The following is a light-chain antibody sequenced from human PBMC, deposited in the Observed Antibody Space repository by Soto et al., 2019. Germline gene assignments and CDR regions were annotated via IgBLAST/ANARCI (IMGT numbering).Light chain of an antibody. J-gene: IGKJ5*01. V-gene: IGKV1-39*01. CDR3: QQSYSTPIT. Sequence: DTHMTQSPSSLSAPVGARVPITCRASQSISSYLNWYQQKPGKAPKLLIYAASSLQSGVPYRFSGSGSGTDFTLTISSLQPEDFAVYYCQQSYSTPITFGQGTRLEIK. CDR2: AAS. CDR1: QSISSY.